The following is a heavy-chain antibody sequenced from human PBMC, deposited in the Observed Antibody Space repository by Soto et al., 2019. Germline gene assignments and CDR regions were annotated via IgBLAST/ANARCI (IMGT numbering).Heavy chain of an antibody. J-gene: IGHJ5*02. CDR2: IYYSGST. CDR3: ARHSYDSWPPNWFDP. D-gene: IGHD3-3*01. V-gene: IGHV4-39*01. Sequence: PSETLSLTCTVSGGSVSSSSYYWGWIRQPPGKGLEWIGSIYYSGSTYYNPSLKSRVTISVDTSKNQFSLKLSSVTAADTAVYYCARHSYDSWPPNWFDPWGQGTLVTVSS. CDR1: GGSVSSSSYY.